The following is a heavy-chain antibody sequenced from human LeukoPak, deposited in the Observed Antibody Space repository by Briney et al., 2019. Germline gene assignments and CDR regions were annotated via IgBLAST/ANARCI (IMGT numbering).Heavy chain of an antibody. CDR3: ARGSSGWYEDAFDI. V-gene: IGHV3-13*05. J-gene: IGHJ3*02. CDR1: GFTFSSYD. CDR2: IGTAGDP. D-gene: IGHD6-19*01. Sequence: GGSLRLSCAASGFTFSSYDVHWVRQATGKGLEWVSAIGTAGDPYYPGSVKGRFTISRENAKNSLYLQMNSLRAGDTAVYYCARGSSGWYEDAFDIWGQGTMVTVSS.